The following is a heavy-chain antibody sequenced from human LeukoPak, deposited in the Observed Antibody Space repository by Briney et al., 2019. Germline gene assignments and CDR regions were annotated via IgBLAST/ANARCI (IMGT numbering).Heavy chain of an antibody. D-gene: IGHD5-24*01. CDR3: TRDLGDGYNSFFDY. Sequence: ASVKVSCKASGYIFTSFGVSWLRQAPGQGLEWMGWISAYNGNRNYAQKFQGRVTMTTDTSTSTAYMDLRSLRSDDTAVYYCTRDLGDGYNSFFDYWGQGTLVTVSS. J-gene: IGHJ4*02. V-gene: IGHV1-18*04. CDR2: ISAYNGNR. CDR1: GYIFTSFG.